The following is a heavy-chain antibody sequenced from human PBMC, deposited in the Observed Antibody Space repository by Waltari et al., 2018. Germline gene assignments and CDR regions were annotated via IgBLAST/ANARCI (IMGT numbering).Heavy chain of an antibody. CDR1: GFPFRDSW. CDR3: VRGTSGKNVGYFDY. Sequence: EVQLVESGDSVQPGGSLRPSCAATGFPFRDSWLTWVRQSPGRGLEWVANIKQDGTGKFYVDSVRGRFTISRDNGQDSLYLQMNSLTAEDTAVYFCVRGTSGKNVGYFDYWGQGTLVTVSS. V-gene: IGHV3-7*01. D-gene: IGHD1-26*01. CDR2: IKQDGTGK. J-gene: IGHJ4*02.